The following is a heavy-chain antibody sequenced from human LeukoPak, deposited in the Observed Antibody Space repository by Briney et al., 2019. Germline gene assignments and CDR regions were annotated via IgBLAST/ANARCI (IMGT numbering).Heavy chain of an antibody. Sequence: GGSLRLSCAASGFTFSSYAMSWVRQAPGKGLEWVSGISGSGDNTYYADSVKGRFTISRDNAKNSLYLQMNSLRAEDTAVYYCARVGIQLCVDYWGQGTLVTVSS. D-gene: IGHD5-18*01. CDR3: ARVGIQLCVDY. CDR1: GFTFSSYA. V-gene: IGHV3-23*01. CDR2: ISGSGDNT. J-gene: IGHJ4*02.